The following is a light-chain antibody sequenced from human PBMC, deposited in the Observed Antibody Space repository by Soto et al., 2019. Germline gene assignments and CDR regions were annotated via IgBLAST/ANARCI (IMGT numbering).Light chain of an antibody. CDR2: GAS. CDR3: QQYGSSPYT. J-gene: IGKJ2*01. V-gene: IGKV3-20*01. CDR1: QSVSSSY. Sequence: EIVLTQSPGTLSLSPGERATLSCRASQSVSSSYLAWYQQKPGQAPRLLIYGASSRATGIPDMFSGSGSGTDFTLTISRLEPEDFAVYSCQQYGSSPYTFGRGTKLEIK.